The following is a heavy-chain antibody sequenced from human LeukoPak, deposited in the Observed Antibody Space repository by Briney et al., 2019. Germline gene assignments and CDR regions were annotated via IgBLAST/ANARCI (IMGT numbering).Heavy chain of an antibody. J-gene: IGHJ4*02. CDR2: IYSGGST. D-gene: IGHD6-19*01. V-gene: IGHV3-66*01. Sequence: GGSLRLSCAASGFTVSSNYMSWVRQAPGKGLEWVSIIYSGGSTYYSDSVKDRFTISRDNTKNALHLQMNSLRDEDTAVYYCARESGSSGWFPNFDYWGQGTLVTVSS. CDR3: ARESGSSGWFPNFDY. CDR1: GFTVSSNY.